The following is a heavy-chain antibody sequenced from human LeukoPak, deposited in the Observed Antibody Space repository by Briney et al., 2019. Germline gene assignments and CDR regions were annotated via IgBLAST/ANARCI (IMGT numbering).Heavy chain of an antibody. J-gene: IGHJ6*02. CDR2: IIPIFGTA. Sequence: SVKVSCKASGGTFISYAISWVRQAPGQGLEWMGGIIPIFGTANYAQKFQGRVTITADESTSTAYMELSSLRSEDTAVYYCARSVVPAAIRNYYYGMDVWGQGTTVTVSS. CDR1: GGTFISYA. V-gene: IGHV1-69*13. CDR3: ARSVVPAAIRNYYYGMDV. D-gene: IGHD2-2*02.